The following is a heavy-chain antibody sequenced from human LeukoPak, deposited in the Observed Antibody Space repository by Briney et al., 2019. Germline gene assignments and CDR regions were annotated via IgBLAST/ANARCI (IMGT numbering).Heavy chain of an antibody. V-gene: IGHV4-38-2*02. D-gene: IGHD3-10*01. CDR3: ARGRSSMVRGYYYYYMDV. Sequence: SETLSLTCTVSGYSISSGYYWGWIRQPPGKGLEWIGSIYHSGSTYYNPSLKSRVTISVDTSKNQFSLKLSSVTAADTAVYYCARGRSSMVRGYYYYYMDVWGKGTSVTISS. CDR2: IYHSGST. J-gene: IGHJ6*03. CDR1: GYSISSGYY.